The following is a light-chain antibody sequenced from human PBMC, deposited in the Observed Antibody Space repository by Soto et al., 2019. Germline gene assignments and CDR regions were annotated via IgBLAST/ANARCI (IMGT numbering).Light chain of an antibody. Sequence: QSVLTQPPSVSAAPGQKVTVSCSGSGSNIGKNSVSWYQQLPGTAPKLLIYDNYKRPSGIPDRFSGSRSGTSATLGITGLQTGDEADYYCGTWDSSVRAGVFGTGTKVTVL. V-gene: IGLV1-51*01. J-gene: IGLJ1*01. CDR3: GTWDSSVRAGV. CDR2: DNY. CDR1: GSNIGKNS.